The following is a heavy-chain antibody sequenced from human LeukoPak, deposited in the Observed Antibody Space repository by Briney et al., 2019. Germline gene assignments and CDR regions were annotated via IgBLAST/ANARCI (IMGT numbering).Heavy chain of an antibody. Sequence: ASVKVSCKASGYTFTSSGISWVRQAPGQGLEWMGWISGNNGNTNDAQKLQGRVTMTTDTSTSTAYMELRSLRSDDTAVYYCARGGGGTDCSSTSCYRRAYYYYMDVWGKGTTVTVSS. J-gene: IGHJ6*03. CDR3: ARGGGGTDCSSTSCYRRAYYYYMDV. CDR2: ISGNNGNT. CDR1: GYTFTSSG. V-gene: IGHV1-18*01. D-gene: IGHD2-2*01.